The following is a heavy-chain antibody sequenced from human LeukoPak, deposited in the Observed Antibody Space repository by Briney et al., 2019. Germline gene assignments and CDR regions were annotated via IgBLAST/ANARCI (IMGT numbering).Heavy chain of an antibody. Sequence: SETLSLTCTVSGGSISSYYWSWVRRPPGKGLEWIGFVYYTGSTNYSPSLKSRVTISVDTSKNQFSLKLRSVTAADTAVYFCARGTGVVPLATWGQGILVSVSS. V-gene: IGHV4-59*01. CDR3: ARGTGVVPLAT. D-gene: IGHD5-18*01. CDR1: GGSISSYY. CDR2: VYYTGST. J-gene: IGHJ5*02.